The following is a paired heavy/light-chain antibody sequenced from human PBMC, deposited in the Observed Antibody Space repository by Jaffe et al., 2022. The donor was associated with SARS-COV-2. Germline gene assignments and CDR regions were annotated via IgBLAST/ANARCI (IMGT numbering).Light chain of an antibody. CDR3: QQYYSFPWT. J-gene: IGKJ1*01. Sequence: VIWMTQSPSLLSASTGDRVTISCRMSQGISSYLAWYQQKPGKAPELLIYAASTLQSGVPSRFSGSGSGTDFTLTISCLQSEDFATYYCQQYYSFPWTFGQGTKVEIK. V-gene: IGKV1D-8*01. CDR1: QGISSY. CDR2: AAS.
Heavy chain of an antibody. CDR2: IIPILGIA. J-gene: IGHJ6*02. CDR1: GGTFSSYT. CDR3: ARRRREGSGYYFYGMDV. Sequence: QVQLVQSGAEVKKPGSSVKVSCKASGGTFSSYTISWVRQAPGQGLEWMGRIIPILGIANYAQKFQGRVTITADKSTSTAYMELSSLRSEDTAVYYCARRRREGSGYYFYGMDVWGQGTTVTVSS. V-gene: IGHV1-69*02. D-gene: IGHD3-22*01.